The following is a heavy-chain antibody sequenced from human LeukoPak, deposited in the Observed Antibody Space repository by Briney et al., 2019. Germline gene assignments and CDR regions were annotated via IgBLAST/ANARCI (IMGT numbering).Heavy chain of an antibody. CDR1: GGSFSRYY. Sequence: SETLSLTCAVYGGSFSRYYWSWIRQSPGKGLEWIAEIDHRGDTNYNPSVKSRVTISVDTSKNQFSLEVRSLSAADTALYYCARGATISETGYFDFWGQGTLVTVSS. J-gene: IGHJ4*03. V-gene: IGHV4-34*01. D-gene: IGHD5-24*01. CDR3: ARGATISETGYFDF. CDR2: IDHRGDT.